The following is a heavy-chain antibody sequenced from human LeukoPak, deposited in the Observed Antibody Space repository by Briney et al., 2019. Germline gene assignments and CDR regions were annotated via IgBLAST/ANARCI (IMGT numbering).Heavy chain of an antibody. CDR1: GFTFSDYA. J-gene: IGHJ6*02. Sequence: PGGSLRLPCAASGFTFSDYAMHWVRQAPGKGLEWVTITSYDGSNKYYADSVKGRFTISRDNSKNTLYLQMNSLRPEDTAVYYCAREAAAVTYYYGLDVWGQGTTVTVSS. V-gene: IGHV3-30*04. D-gene: IGHD6-13*01. CDR3: AREAAAVTYYYGLDV. CDR2: TSYDGSNK.